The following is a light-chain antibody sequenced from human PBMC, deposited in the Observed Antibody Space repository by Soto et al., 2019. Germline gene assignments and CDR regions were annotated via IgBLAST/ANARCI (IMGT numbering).Light chain of an antibody. J-gene: IGKJ1*01. CDR3: QQSFSTPRT. Sequence: DIQMTQSPSSLSASVGDRVTITCRASQGISSYLAWYQQKPGKAPKLLIYAASNLQSGVPSRFSGSGSGTDFTLTISRLQPEDFATYTCQQSFSTPRTFGQGTKVDIK. CDR1: QGISSY. V-gene: IGKV1-39*01. CDR2: AAS.